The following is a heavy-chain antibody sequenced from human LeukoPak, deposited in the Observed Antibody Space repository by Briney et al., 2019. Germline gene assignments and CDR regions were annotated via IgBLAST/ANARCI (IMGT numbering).Heavy chain of an antibody. CDR3: ATGRPAATGYYYYYMDV. Sequence: ASVKVSCKVSGYTLTELSMHWVRQAPGKGLEWMGGFDPEDGETIYAQKFQGRVTMTEDTSTDTAYMELSSLRSEDTAVYYCATGRPAATGYYYYYMDVWGKGTTVTVSS. CDR2: FDPEDGET. D-gene: IGHD2-2*01. J-gene: IGHJ6*03. CDR1: GYTLTELS. V-gene: IGHV1-24*01.